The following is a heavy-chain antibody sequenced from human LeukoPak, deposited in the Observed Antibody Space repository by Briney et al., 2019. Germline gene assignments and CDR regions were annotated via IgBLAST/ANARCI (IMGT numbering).Heavy chain of an antibody. D-gene: IGHD5-24*01. CDR3: AKDSRGPDGYLAPTPPEFAS. CDR1: GFALSNYG. CDR2: ISSDAKHT. Sequence: GGSLRLSCAASGFALSNYGMNWVRQAPGKGLEWVSGISSDAKHTYYADAVKGRFTISRDTSKNTLHLQMNSLRAEDTALYHYAKDSRGPDGYLAPTPPEFASRGQGTLVIVSS. J-gene: IGHJ4*02. V-gene: IGHV3-21*04.